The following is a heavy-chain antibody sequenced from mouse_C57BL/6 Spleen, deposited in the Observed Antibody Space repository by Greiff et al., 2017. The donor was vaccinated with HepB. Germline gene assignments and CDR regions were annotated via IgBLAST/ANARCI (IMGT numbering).Heavy chain of an antibody. D-gene: IGHD2-3*01. Sequence: VKLQESGAELVKPGASVKISCKASGYAFSSYWMNWVKQRPGKGLEWIGQIYPGDGDTNYNGKFKGKATLTADKSSSTAYMQLSSLTSEDSAVYFCARGGYDEEGYYAMDYWGQGTSVTVSS. CDR2: IYPGDGDT. CDR3: ARGGYDEEGYYAMDY. CDR1: GYAFSSYW. J-gene: IGHJ4*01. V-gene: IGHV1-80*01.